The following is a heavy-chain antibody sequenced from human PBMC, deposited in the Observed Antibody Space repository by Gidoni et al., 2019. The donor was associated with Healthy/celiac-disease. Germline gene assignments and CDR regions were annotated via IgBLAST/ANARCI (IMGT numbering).Heavy chain of an antibody. CDR1: GFTFSSYA. CDR3: AAGRAARINWFDP. Sequence: EVPLLASGGGLVQPGGSLRLSCAASGFTFSSYAISWVREAPGKGLEWVSAISVRGGSTYYADSVKGRFTISRDNSKNTLYLQMNSLRAEDTAVYYCAAGRAARINWFDPWGQVTLVTVSS. D-gene: IGHD2-15*01. V-gene: IGHV3-23*01. J-gene: IGHJ5*02. CDR2: ISVRGGST.